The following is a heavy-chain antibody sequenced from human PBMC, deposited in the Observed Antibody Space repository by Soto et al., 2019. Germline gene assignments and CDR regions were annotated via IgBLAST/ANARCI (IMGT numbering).Heavy chain of an antibody. D-gene: IGHD4-17*01. CDR1: GFTFSSYG. Sequence: GGSLRLSCAASGFTFSSYGMHWVRQAPGKGLEWVAVIWYDGSNKYYADSVKGRFTISRDNSKNTLYLQMNSLRAEDTAVYYCARYYGDYLGGPHGGYYFDYWGQGTLVTVSS. CDR2: IWYDGSNK. J-gene: IGHJ4*02. CDR3: ARYYGDYLGGPHGGYYFDY. V-gene: IGHV3-33*01.